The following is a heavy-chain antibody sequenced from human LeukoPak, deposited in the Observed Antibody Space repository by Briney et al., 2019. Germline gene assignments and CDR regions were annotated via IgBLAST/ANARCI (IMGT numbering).Heavy chain of an antibody. CDR1: GYTFTSYG. CDR3: ARGLGSYYRDDAFDI. J-gene: IGHJ3*02. Sequence: ASVKVSCKASGYTFTSYGISWVRQAPGQGLERMGGISAYNGNTNYAQKLQGRVTMTTDTYTSTAYMELRSLRSDDTAVYYCARGLGSYYRDDAFDIWGQGTMVTVSS. D-gene: IGHD1-26*01. CDR2: ISAYNGNT. V-gene: IGHV1-18*01.